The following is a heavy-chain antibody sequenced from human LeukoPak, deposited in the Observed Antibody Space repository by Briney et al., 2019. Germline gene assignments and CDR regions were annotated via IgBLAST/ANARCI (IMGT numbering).Heavy chain of an antibody. CDR1: GGSISSGDYY. CDR3: ASVVPAAMGYFQH. D-gene: IGHD2-2*01. CDR2: VYYSGST. Sequence: PSETLSLTCTVSGGSISSGDYYWSWIRQPPGKGLEWIGYVYYSGSTYYNPSLKSRVTISVDTSKNQFSLKLSSVTAADTAVYYCASVVPAAMGYFQHWGQGTLVTVSS. J-gene: IGHJ1*01. V-gene: IGHV4-30-4*08.